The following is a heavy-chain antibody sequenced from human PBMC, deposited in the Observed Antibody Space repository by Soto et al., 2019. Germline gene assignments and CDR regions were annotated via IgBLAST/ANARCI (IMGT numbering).Heavy chain of an antibody. CDR1: VFPFGDHS. CDR3: TRDHMFAFDF. J-gene: IGHJ4*02. D-gene: IGHD3-10*02. V-gene: IGHV3-49*04. CDR2: IRSKAYGGTT. Sequence: SLRLSFTASVFPFGDHSMSWVRQAPGKGLEWVGFIRSKAYGGTTEYAASVKGRFSISRDDSKSIAYLQMNSLKTEDTAVYYCTRDHMFAFDFWGQGTLVPVS.